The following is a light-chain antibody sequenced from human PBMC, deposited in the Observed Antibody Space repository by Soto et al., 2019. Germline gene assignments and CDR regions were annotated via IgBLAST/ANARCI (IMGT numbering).Light chain of an antibody. Sequence: QSALTQPASVSGSPGQSITISCTGTSSDVGGYNYVSWYQQHPGKAPKLMIYEVSYRPSGVSDRFSGSKSGNTASLTISGLQAEDEADYYCSSYINSITFVVFGGGTKLTV. CDR1: SSDVGGYNY. J-gene: IGLJ2*01. V-gene: IGLV2-14*01. CDR2: EVS. CDR3: SSYINSITFVV.